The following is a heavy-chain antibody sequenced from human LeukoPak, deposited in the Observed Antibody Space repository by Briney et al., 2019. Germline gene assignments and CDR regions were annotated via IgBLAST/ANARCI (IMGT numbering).Heavy chain of an antibody. CDR2: ISSSGSTI. V-gene: IGHV3-48*04. CDR3: AREGFGESECPLDY. D-gene: IGHD3-10*01. Sequence: GGSLRLSCAASGFTFYTYSMNWVRQAPGKGLEWVSYISSSGSTIYYADSVKGRFTISRDNAKNSLYLQMNSLRAEDTAVYYCAREGFGESECPLDYWGQGTLVTVSS. J-gene: IGHJ4*02. CDR1: GFTFYTYS.